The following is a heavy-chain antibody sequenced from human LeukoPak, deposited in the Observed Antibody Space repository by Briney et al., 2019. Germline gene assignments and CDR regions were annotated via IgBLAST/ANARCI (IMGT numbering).Heavy chain of an antibody. D-gene: IGHD3-10*01. CDR3: AGCYSTSYYYYYGMDV. CDR2: IYYSGRT. V-gene: IGHV4-31*03. Sequence: SQTLSLTCTVSGGSISSGGYYWSWIRQHPGKGLEWIGYIYYSGRTYYNPSLKSRVTISVDTSKNQFSLRLSSVTAADTAVYYCAGCYSTSYYYYYGMDVWGQGTTVTVSS. CDR1: GGSISSGGYY. J-gene: IGHJ6*02.